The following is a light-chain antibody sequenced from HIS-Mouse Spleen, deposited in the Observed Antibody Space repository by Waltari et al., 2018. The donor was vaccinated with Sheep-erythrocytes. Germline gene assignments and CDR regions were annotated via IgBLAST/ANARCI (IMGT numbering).Light chain of an antibody. CDR3: QQYNSYST. J-gene: IGKJ1*01. CDR2: KAS. CDR1: QGISSY. Sequence: AIWMTQSPSLLSASTGDRVTISCRMSQGISSYLAWYQQKPGKAPKLLIYKASSLESGVPSRFSGSGSGTEFTLTISSLQPDDFATYYCQQYNSYSTFGQGTKVEIK. V-gene: IGKV1D-8*02.